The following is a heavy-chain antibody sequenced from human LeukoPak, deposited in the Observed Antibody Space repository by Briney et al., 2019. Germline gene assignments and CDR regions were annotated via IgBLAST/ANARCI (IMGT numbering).Heavy chain of an antibody. Sequence: PGGSLRLSCAASGFTFSTYWMHWVRQVPGKGLVWVSRINTDGTLTTYADLVKGRFTISRDNAKNTLFLHMSSLRAEDTAIYYCVKSGFGMNDYWGQGALVTVSS. CDR1: GFTFSTYW. J-gene: IGHJ4*02. CDR3: VKSGFGMNDY. CDR2: INTDGTLT. V-gene: IGHV3-74*01. D-gene: IGHD5-12*01.